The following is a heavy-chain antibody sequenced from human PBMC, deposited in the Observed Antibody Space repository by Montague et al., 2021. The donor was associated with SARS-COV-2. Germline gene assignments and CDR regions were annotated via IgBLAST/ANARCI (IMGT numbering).Heavy chain of an antibody. D-gene: IGHD3-22*01. Sequence: TLSLTCTVSGGSISRGSYYWSWIRQPAGKGLEWIGRIYTSGSTNYNPSLKSRVTISVDTSKNQFSLKLSSVTAADTALYYCARVPPYYYDSSGYYYGAFDIWGQGTMVTVSS. CDR2: IYTSGST. V-gene: IGHV4-61*02. J-gene: IGHJ3*02. CDR3: ARVPPYYYDSSGYYYGAFDI. CDR1: GGSISRGSYY.